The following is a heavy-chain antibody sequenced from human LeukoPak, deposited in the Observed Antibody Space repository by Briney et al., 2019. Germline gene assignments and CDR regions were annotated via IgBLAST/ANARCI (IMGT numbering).Heavy chain of an antibody. V-gene: IGHV3-23*01. CDR2: ISGSGGST. Sequence: QARGSLRLSCAASGFTFSSYAMSWVRQAPGKGLEWVSAISGSGGSTYYADSVKGRFTISRDNSKNTLYLQMNSLRAEDTAVYYCAKDYGYYDSSGYSYYFDYWGQGTLVTVSS. CDR1: GFTFSSYA. J-gene: IGHJ4*02. CDR3: AKDYGYYDSSGYSYYFDY. D-gene: IGHD3-22*01.